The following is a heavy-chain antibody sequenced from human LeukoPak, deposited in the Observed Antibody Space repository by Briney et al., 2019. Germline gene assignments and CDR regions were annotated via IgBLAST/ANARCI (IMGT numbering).Heavy chain of an antibody. CDR3: ARVGKDCSSTSCYGSWFDP. D-gene: IGHD2-2*01. V-gene: IGHV1-2*02. J-gene: IGHJ5*02. CDR1: GYTFTSYA. CDR2: INPNSGGT. Sequence: ASVKVSCKASGYTFTSYAMNWVRQAPGQGLEWMGWINPNSGGTNYAQKFQGRVTMARDTSISTAYMELSRPRSDDTAVYYCARVGKDCSSTSCYGSWFDPWGQGTLVTVSS.